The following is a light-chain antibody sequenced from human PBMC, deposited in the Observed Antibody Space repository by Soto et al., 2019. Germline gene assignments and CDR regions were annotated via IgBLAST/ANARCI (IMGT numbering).Light chain of an antibody. CDR3: QQYNNWPLYT. J-gene: IGKJ2*01. Sequence: EIVMTQSPATLSVSPGERATLSCRASQSVSINLAWYQQKPGQAPRLLIYGASTRATGIPARFSGSGSGTEFTLTISSLQSEDFAVYYCQQYNNWPLYTVGQGTKLEIK. CDR2: GAS. V-gene: IGKV3-15*01. CDR1: QSVSIN.